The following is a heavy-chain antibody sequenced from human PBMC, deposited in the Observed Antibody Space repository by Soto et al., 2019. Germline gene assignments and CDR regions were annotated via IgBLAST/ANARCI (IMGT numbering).Heavy chain of an antibody. D-gene: IGHD3-3*01. CDR3: AIFDDFWSGYQRSDDY. CDR1: GFTFSSYG. V-gene: IGHV3-33*01. Sequence: LRLSCAASGFTFSSYGMHWVRQAPGKGLEWVAVIWYDGSNKYYADSVKGRFTISRDNSKNTLYLQMNSLRAEDTAVYYCAIFDDFWSGYQRSDDYWGQGTLVTVYS. CDR2: IWYDGSNK. J-gene: IGHJ4*02.